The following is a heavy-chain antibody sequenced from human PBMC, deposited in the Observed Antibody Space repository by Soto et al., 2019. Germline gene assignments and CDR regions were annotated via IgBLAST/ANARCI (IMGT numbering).Heavy chain of an antibody. V-gene: IGHV3-30*18. CDR2: ISVDGDNR. CDR1: GFTFSSFG. J-gene: IGHJ4*02. Sequence: QVQLVESGGGVVQPGRSLRLSCAASGFTFSSFGMHWFRQPPGKGLEWVTVISVDGDNRYYSDSVKGRFTVSRENSKTTLYLQLNSLRSVDTAVYYCAKSRVSGGNSFLVDYWGQGTLVTVSS. CDR3: AKSRVSGGNSFLVDY. D-gene: IGHD2-15*01.